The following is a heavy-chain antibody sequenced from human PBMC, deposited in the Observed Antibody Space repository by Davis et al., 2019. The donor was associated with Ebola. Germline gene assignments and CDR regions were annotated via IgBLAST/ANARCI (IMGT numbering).Heavy chain of an antibody. CDR1: GFAFRSYS. Sequence: GGSLRLSCAASGFAFRSYSMHWVRQAPGQGLEWMGIINPSGGSTSYAQKFQGRVTMTRDTSTSTVYMELSSLRSEDTAVYYCARDQGVVVVAAPLYYFDYWGQGTLVTVSS. CDR3: ARDQGVVVVAAPLYYFDY. CDR2: INPSGGST. V-gene: IGHV1-46*03. J-gene: IGHJ4*02. D-gene: IGHD2-15*01.